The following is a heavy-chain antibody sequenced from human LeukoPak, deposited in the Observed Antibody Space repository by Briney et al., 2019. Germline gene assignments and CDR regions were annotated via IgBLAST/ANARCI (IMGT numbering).Heavy chain of an antibody. CDR2: INPNSGGT. V-gene: IGHV1-2*02. D-gene: IGHD6-13*01. J-gene: IGHJ5*02. Sequence: ASVKVSCKASGYTFTGYYMHWVRQAPGQGLEWMGWINPNSGGTNYAQKFQGRVTMTGDTSISTAYMELSRLRSDDKDVYYCARDPRLEQQLVRFWFDPWGQGTLVTVSS. CDR1: GYTFTGYY. CDR3: ARDPRLEQQLVRFWFDP.